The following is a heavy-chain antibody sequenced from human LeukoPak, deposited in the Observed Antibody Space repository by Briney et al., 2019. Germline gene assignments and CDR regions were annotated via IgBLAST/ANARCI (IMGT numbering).Heavy chain of an antibody. CDR1: GGSISSSSYY. V-gene: IGHV4-39*01. Sequence: PSETLSLTCTDSGGSISSSSYYWGWIRQPPGKGLEWIGSIYYSGSTYYNPSLKSRVTISVDTSKNQFSLKLSSVTAADTAVYYCARTTYYYDSSGYPLFDYWGQGTLVTVSS. CDR2: IYYSGST. D-gene: IGHD3-22*01. CDR3: ARTTYYYDSSGYPLFDY. J-gene: IGHJ4*02.